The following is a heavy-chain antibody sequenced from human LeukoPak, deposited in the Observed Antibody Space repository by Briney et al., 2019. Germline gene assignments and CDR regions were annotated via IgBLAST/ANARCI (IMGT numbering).Heavy chain of an antibody. CDR3: ASPSDKYYYDSSGYYGSRHAFDI. D-gene: IGHD3-22*01. V-gene: IGHV5-51*01. Sequence: GESLKISCKSSGYSFTSYWIGWVRQMPGKGLEWMGIIYPGGSDTRYSPSFQGQVTISADKSISTAYLQWSSLKASDTAMYYCASPSDKYYYDSSGYYGSRHAFDIWGQGTMVTVSS. CDR1: GYSFTSYW. J-gene: IGHJ3*02. CDR2: IYPGGSDT.